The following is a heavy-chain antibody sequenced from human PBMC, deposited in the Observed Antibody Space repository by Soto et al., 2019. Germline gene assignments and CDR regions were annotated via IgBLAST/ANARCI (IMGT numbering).Heavy chain of an antibody. J-gene: IGHJ4*02. Sequence: GASEKVSCKASGYTFNFYGITWVRQAPGQGLEWMGWISGFNGNTNYAADLQGRVTMTTDTSTSTAYMELRGLRSDDTAVYYCARIGVSSGHESPDFDSWGQGTLVTVSS. CDR2: ISGFNGNT. V-gene: IGHV1-18*01. CDR3: ARIGVSSGHESPDFDS. CDR1: GYTFNFYG. D-gene: IGHD3-16*01.